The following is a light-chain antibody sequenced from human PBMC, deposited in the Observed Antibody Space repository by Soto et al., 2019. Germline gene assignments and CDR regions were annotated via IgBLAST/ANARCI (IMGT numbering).Light chain of an antibody. V-gene: IGKV1-17*01. J-gene: IGKJ5*01. CDR2: AAS. CDR3: LQHNNYPPLT. Sequence: DIQMTQSPSSLSASVGDRVTITCRASQGIRNDLAWYQQKPGKAPERLIYAASTLQSGVPSRFSGSGSGTEFTLTIISLQPEDVGSYYCLQHNNYPPLTFGQGTRLEIK. CDR1: QGIRND.